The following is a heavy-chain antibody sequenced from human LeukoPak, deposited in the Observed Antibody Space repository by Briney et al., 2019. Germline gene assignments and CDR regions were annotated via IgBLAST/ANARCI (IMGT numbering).Heavy chain of an antibody. Sequence: SETLSLTCAVYGGSFSGYYWSWIRQPPGKGLEWIGSIYYSGSTYYNPSLKSRVTISIDTSKNQFSLKLSSVTAADTAVYYCARDRLSVDYGSGSLIYGYFDYWGQGTLVTVSS. V-gene: IGHV4-34*01. J-gene: IGHJ4*02. CDR1: GGSFSGYY. CDR2: IYYSGST. D-gene: IGHD3-10*01. CDR3: ARDRLSVDYGSGSLIYGYFDY.